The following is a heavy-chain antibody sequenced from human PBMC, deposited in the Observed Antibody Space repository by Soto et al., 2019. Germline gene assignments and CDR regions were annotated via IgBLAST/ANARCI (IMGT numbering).Heavy chain of an antibody. CDR1: AGSLSNYY. CDR2: IYHTGST. Sequence: QVQLQESGPGLVKPSETLSLTCSVSAGSLSNYYWTWIRQSPGKGLERIGEIYHTGSTKNNPSLKSRVGISVDTSKIHFSLTLSSMTPADTDVYYCARCGRGSGLYFLYYFDLWGQGTLITVSS. V-gene: IGHV4-59*01. J-gene: IGHJ4*02. CDR3: ARCGRGSGLYFLYYFDL. D-gene: IGHD6-19*01.